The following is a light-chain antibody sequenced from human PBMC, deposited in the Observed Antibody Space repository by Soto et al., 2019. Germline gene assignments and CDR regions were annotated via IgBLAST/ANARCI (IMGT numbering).Light chain of an antibody. V-gene: IGKV3-15*01. J-gene: IGKJ1*01. CDR2: GAS. Sequence: EIVKTQSPATLSVSPGERATLSCRASQSVSSDLAWYQHKPGQAPRLLIYGASTRATGIPARFSGRGSGTEFTLTISSLQSVDFAVYYCQQYDNWPQTFGQGTKVEIK. CDR1: QSVSSD. CDR3: QQYDNWPQT.